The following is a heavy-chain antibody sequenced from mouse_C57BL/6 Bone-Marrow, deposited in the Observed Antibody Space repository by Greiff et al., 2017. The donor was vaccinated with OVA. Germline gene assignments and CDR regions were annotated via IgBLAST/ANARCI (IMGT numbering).Heavy chain of an antibody. CDR3: TLYYYGSSWYFDV. CDR1: GFNIKDDY. J-gene: IGHJ1*03. CDR2: IDPENGDT. V-gene: IGHV14-4*01. D-gene: IGHD1-1*01. Sequence: VQLQQSGAELVRPWASVKLSCTASGFNIKDDYMHWVKQRPEQGLEWIGWIDPENGDTEYASKFQGKATITADTSSNTAYLQLSSLTSEDTAVYYCTLYYYGSSWYFDVWGTGTTVTVSS.